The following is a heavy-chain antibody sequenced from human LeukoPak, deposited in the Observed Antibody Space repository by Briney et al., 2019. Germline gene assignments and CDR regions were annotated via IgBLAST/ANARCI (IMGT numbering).Heavy chain of an antibody. CDR3: ARCVGATLPWFDP. Sequence: SETLSLTCTVSGGSISSGDYYWSWIRQPPGKGLEWIGYIYYSGSTNYNPSLKSRVTISVDTSKNQFSLKLSSVTAADTAVYYCARCVGATLPWFDPWGQGTLVTVSS. CDR1: GGSISSGDYY. V-gene: IGHV4-61*08. D-gene: IGHD1-26*01. J-gene: IGHJ5*02. CDR2: IYYSGST.